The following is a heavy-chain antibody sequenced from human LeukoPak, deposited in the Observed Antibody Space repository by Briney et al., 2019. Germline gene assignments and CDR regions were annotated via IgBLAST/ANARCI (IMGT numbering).Heavy chain of an antibody. D-gene: IGHD6-13*01. Sequence: PGGSLRLSCAASGFTFSSYSMNWVRQAPGKGLEWVSYISSSSTIYYADSVKGRFTISRDNAKNSLYLQMNSLRDEDTAVYYCARVPSSSWSLYYYYGMDVWGQGTTVTVSS. V-gene: IGHV3-48*02. J-gene: IGHJ6*02. CDR3: ARVPSSSWSLYYYYGMDV. CDR1: GFTFSSYS. CDR2: ISSSSTI.